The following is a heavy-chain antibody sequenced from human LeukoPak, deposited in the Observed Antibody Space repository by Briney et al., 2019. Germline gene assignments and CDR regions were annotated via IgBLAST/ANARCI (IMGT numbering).Heavy chain of an antibody. CDR3: TRIRSSSGWYEPFDY. J-gene: IGHJ4*02. CDR2: ISYDGSNK. V-gene: IGHV3-30-3*01. D-gene: IGHD6-19*01. Sequence: GTSLRLSCAASGFTFSSYAMPWVRQAPGKGLEWVAVISYDGSNKHYADSVKGRLTISRDNSKNTLYLQMNSLSAEDTAVYYCTRIRSSSGWYEPFDYWGQGTLVTVSS. CDR1: GFTFSSYA.